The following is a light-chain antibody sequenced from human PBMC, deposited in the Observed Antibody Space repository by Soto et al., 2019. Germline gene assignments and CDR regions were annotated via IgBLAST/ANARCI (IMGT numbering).Light chain of an antibody. V-gene: IGKV3-20*01. CDR1: QSVSSSY. J-gene: IGKJ2*01. CDR3: QQYGSSPYT. CDR2: AAS. Sequence: EIVLTQSPGTLSLSPGERATLSCRASQSVSSSYLAWYQQKPGQAPRVLIYAASSRATGIPDRVSGSGSGTDFTLSISRLEPEDLAVYYCQQYGSSPYTFGQGTKLEIK.